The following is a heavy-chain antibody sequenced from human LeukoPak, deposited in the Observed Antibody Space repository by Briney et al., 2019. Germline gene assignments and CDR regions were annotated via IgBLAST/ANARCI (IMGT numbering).Heavy chain of an antibody. CDR3: ARDWPGVAARPNWFDP. Sequence: GGPLRLSCAASGFTFSSHWMSWVRQAPGKGLEWVANIKQDGSEKYYVDSVKGRFTISRDNAKNSLYLQVNSLRAEDTAVYYCARDWPGVAARPNWFDPWGQGTLVTVSS. CDR2: IKQDGSEK. D-gene: IGHD6-6*01. V-gene: IGHV3-7*01. CDR1: GFTFSSHW. J-gene: IGHJ5*02.